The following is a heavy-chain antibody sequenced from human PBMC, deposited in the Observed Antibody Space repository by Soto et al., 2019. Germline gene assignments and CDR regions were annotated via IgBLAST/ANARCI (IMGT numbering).Heavy chain of an antibody. CDR3: AIDPRSSSCIVF. CDR2: ISYEGSNK. D-gene: IGHD6-13*01. Sequence: GGSLRLSCAASGFAFSRYGMHWVRQSPGKGLEWVTVISYEGSNKHYADSVKGRFTISRDNSKNTLYLQMNSLRAEDTAVYYCAIDPRSSSCIVFWCPGTLGTGSS. V-gene: IGHV3-30*03. CDR1: GFAFSRYG. J-gene: IGHJ1*01.